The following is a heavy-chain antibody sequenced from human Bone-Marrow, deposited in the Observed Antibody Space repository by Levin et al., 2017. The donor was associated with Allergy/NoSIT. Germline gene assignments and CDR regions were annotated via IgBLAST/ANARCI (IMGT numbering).Heavy chain of an antibody. CDR1: GGTFSSYT. J-gene: IGHJ4*02. Sequence: ASVKVSCKASGGTFSSYTISWVRQAPGQGLEWMGRIIPILGIANYAQKFQGRVTITADKSTSTAYMELSSLRSEDTAVYYCASRKYCSGGSCYDTLDYWGQGTLVTVSS. CDR3: ASRKYCSGGSCYDTLDY. CDR2: IIPILGIA. D-gene: IGHD2-15*01. V-gene: IGHV1-69*02.